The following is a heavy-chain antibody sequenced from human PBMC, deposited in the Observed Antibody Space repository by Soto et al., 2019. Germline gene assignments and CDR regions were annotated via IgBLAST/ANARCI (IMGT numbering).Heavy chain of an antibody. V-gene: IGHV3-23*01. CDR1: GFTFSSYS. CDR2: ISGSGGST. D-gene: IGHD2-21*02. CDR3: ARIVDCGGDCYYPRHFDY. Sequence: TGGSLRLSCAASGFTFSSYSMSWVRQAPGKGLERVSAISGSGGSTYYADSVRGRFTISRDNSKNTLYLQMNSLRAEDTAVYYCARIVDCGGDCYYPRHFDYWGQGTLVTVSS. J-gene: IGHJ4*02.